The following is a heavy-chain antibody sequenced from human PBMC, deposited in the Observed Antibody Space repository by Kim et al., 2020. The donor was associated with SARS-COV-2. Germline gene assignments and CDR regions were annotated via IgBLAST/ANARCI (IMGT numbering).Heavy chain of an antibody. CDR1: GFTFSSYW. Sequence: GGSLRLSCAASGFTFSSYWMSWVRQAPGKGLEWVANINQDGSEKYYVDSVKGRFTISRDNAKNSLYLQMNSLRAEDTAVYYCARVINIPLQGYGCWSGYYNYYYYGMGAWGQGTTVTVS. CDR2: INQDGSEK. CDR3: ARVINIPLQGYGCWSGYYNYYYYGMGA. J-gene: IGHJ6*02. D-gene: IGHD3-3*01. V-gene: IGHV3-7*03.